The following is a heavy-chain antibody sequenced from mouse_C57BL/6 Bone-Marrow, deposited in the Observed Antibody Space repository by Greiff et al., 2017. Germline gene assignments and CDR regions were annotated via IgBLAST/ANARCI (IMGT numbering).Heavy chain of an antibody. CDR3: AGKLTPY. CDR1: GYTFTSYG. Sequence: QVQLQQSGAELARPGASVKLSCKASGYTFTSYGISWVKQRTGQGLEWIGEIYPRSGNTYYNEKFKGKATLTADKSSSTAYRELRSLTSEDSAVYFCAGKLTPYWGQGTLVTVSA. J-gene: IGHJ3*01. V-gene: IGHV1-81*01. CDR2: IYPRSGNT.